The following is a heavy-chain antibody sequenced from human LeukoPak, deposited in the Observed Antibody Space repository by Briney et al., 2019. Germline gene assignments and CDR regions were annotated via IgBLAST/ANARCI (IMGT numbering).Heavy chain of an antibody. J-gene: IGHJ6*02. V-gene: IGHV4-34*01. Sequence: SETLSLTCAVYIGXFSGYYWSWIRQPPGKGLEWIGEINHSGSTNHNPSLKSRVTMSVDTSKNQFSLRLSSMTAADTAVYYCARERHYLDVWGQGTTVTVSS. CDR2: INHSGST. CDR1: IGXFSGYY. CDR3: ARERHYLDV. D-gene: IGHD3-10*01.